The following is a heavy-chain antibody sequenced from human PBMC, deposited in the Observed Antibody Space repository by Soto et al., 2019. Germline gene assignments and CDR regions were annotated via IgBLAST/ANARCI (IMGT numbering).Heavy chain of an antibody. CDR3: ARATAYCGRTTCYPFDY. CDR1: GGSLSSDDYY. CDR2: IHYSGTT. D-gene: IGHD2-2*01. J-gene: IGHJ4*02. Sequence: SETLSLTGTVSGGSLSSDDYYWTWIRQPPGKGLEWLGRIHYSGTTYYNPSLRSRLTMSMDSSRNQFSLRLTSVTAADTAMYYCARATAYCGRTTCYPFDYWGQGIQVTVS. V-gene: IGHV4-30-4*08.